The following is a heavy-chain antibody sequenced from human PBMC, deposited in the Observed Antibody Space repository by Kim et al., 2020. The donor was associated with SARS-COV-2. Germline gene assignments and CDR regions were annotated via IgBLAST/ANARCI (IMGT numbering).Heavy chain of an antibody. Sequence: GGSLRLSCAASGFLFDTYAMTWVRQAPGKGLEWVASISANSGIAYYADSVKGRFTISRDNSKNTLFVRMSYLRAEDTAVYYCAKNFGSGSYYNFLDYWGQGTLVTVSS. CDR2: ISANSGIA. D-gene: IGHD3-10*01. J-gene: IGHJ4*02. CDR3: AKNFGSGSYYNFLDY. V-gene: IGHV3-23*01. CDR1: GFLFDTYA.